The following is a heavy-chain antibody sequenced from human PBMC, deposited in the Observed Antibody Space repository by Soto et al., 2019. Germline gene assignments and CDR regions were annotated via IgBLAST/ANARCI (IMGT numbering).Heavy chain of an antibody. Sequence: HPGGSLRLSCAASGFTFSSYGMHWVRQAPGKGLEWVAVIWYDGSNKYYADSVKGRFTISRDNSKNTLYLQMNSLRAEDTAGYYCARDDSSGYFFDYWGQGTLVTVSS. J-gene: IGHJ4*02. D-gene: IGHD3-22*01. CDR3: ARDDSSGYFFDY. V-gene: IGHV3-33*01. CDR2: IWYDGSNK. CDR1: GFTFSSYG.